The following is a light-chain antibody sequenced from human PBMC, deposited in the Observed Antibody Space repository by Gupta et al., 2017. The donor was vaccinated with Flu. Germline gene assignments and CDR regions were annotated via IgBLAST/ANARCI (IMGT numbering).Light chain of an antibody. CDR1: EGLVHSDGKTY. CDR3: MQSLEIPLT. J-gene: IGKJ4*01. V-gene: IGKV2D-29*01. CDR2: DVS. Sequence: ISCRSREGLVHSDGKTYLYWYLPRAGQPPQLLIHDVSKRFSGVPDRFSGTGSGTDFTLKISRVEAEDVGLYYWMQSLEIPLTFGGGAKVEIK.